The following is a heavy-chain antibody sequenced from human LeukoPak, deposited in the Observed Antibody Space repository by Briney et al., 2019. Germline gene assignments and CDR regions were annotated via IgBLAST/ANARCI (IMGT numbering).Heavy chain of an antibody. D-gene: IGHD1-26*01. Sequence: PGGSLRLSCAASGFTFSTYGMYWVRQAPGKGLEWVAFIRYDGSNKYYADSVKGRFTISRDNSKNTLYLQMNSLRAEDTAVYYCTKEKAPIVGATPDYWGQGTLVTVSS. V-gene: IGHV3-30*02. CDR3: TKEKAPIVGATPDY. J-gene: IGHJ4*02. CDR2: IRYDGSNK. CDR1: GFTFSTYG.